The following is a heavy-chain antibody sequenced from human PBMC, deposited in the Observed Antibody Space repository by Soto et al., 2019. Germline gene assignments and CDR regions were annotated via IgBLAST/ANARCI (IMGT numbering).Heavy chain of an antibody. CDR1: GFTFSSHT. D-gene: IGHD3-10*01. J-gene: IGHJ6*02. Sequence: EVQLVESGGGLVKPGGSLRLSCAASGFTFSSHTMNWVRQAPGKGLEWVSSITSTSNSIYYADSVRGRFTISRDNAKNSLYLQMNSLRAEDTAVYYCTKKNITMEWGMDVWGQGTTVTVSS. CDR2: ITSTSNSI. V-gene: IGHV3-21*02. CDR3: TKKNITMEWGMDV.